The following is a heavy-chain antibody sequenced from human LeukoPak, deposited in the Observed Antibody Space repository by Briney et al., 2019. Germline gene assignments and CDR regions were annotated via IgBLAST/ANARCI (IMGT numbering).Heavy chain of an antibody. CDR1: GFTFSDYA. CDR3: AKRSGTSGYYHGIDY. V-gene: IGHV3-23*01. J-gene: IGHJ4*02. Sequence: GGSLRLSCAASGFTFSDYAMSWVRQAPGKGLEWVSGISGSGGATYYADPVKGRFTISRDNPKNTLYLQMNSLRAEDTAVYYCAKRSGTSGYYHGIDYWGQGTLVTVSS. D-gene: IGHD3-22*01. CDR2: ISGSGGAT.